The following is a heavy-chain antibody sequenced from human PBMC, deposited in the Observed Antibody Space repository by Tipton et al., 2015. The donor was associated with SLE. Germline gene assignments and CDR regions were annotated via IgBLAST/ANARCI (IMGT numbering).Heavy chain of an antibody. J-gene: IGHJ4*02. CDR1: GGSFSDFY. V-gene: IGHV4-34*01. Sequence: TLSLTCVVSGGSFSDFYWSWIRQPPGQGLEWIGDINQSGTTNYNPSLMSRVTIPRDTSKNQFSLKLSFVTAADTAFYYCARIEDFWSGRIDYWGQGTLITVSS. CDR2: INQSGTT. CDR3: ARIEDFWSGRIDY. D-gene: IGHD3-3*01.